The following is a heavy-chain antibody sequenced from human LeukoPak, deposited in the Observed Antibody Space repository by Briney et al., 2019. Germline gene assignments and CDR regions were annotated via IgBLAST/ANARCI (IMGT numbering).Heavy chain of an antibody. CDR1: GFTFSSHG. V-gene: IGHV3-53*04. J-gene: IGHJ6*02. Sequence: GRSLRLSCAASGFTFSSHGMHWVRQAPGKGLEWVSVIYSGGSTYYADSVKGRFTISRHNSKNTLYLQMNSLRAEDTAVYYCARAPSSLLGSGIQLWFSEGYYYYGMDVWGQGTTVTVSS. CDR3: ARAPSSLLGSGIQLWFSEGYYYYGMDV. CDR2: IYSGGST. D-gene: IGHD5-18*01.